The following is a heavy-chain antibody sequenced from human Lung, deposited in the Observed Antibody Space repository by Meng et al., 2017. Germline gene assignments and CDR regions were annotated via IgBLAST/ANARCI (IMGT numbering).Heavy chain of an antibody. Sequence: QVQLKQCGAGLLKPSGTLALPCVVAGGSFSDYYWSWIRQPPGKGLEWIGEINHSGSTNYNPSLESRATISVDTSQNNLSLKLSSVTAADSAVYYCARGPTTMAHDFDYWGQGTLVTVSS. CDR2: INHSGST. J-gene: IGHJ4*02. CDR3: ARGPTTMAHDFDY. V-gene: IGHV4-34*01. D-gene: IGHD4-11*01. CDR1: GGSFSDYY.